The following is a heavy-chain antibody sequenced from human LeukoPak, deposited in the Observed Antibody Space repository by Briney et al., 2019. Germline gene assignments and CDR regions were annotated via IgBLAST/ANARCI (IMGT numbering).Heavy chain of an antibody. CDR2: ISGSGGST. CDR1: GFTFSSYA. D-gene: IGHD6-19*01. J-gene: IGHJ4*02. V-gene: IGHV3-23*01. CDR3: AKLVSVAGRSPHFDY. Sequence: GSLRLSCAASGFTFSSYAMSWVRQAPGKGLEWVSAISGSGGSTYYADSVKGRFTISRDNSKNTLYLQMNSLRAEDTAVYYCAKLVSVAGRSPHFDYWGQGTLVTVSS.